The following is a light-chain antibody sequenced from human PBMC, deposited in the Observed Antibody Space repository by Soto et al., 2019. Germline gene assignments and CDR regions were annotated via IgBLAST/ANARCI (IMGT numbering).Light chain of an antibody. CDR1: SSNIGSNT. CDR3: AALDDTLNGYV. V-gene: IGLV1-44*01. J-gene: IGLJ1*01. CDR2: SND. Sequence: QSVLTQPPSASGTPEQRVTISCSGSSSNIGSNTVNWYQQLSGTAPKLLIYSNDQRPSGVPDRFSGSKSGTSASLAISGLQSEDEADYYCAALDDTLNGYVFGAWTKVTVL.